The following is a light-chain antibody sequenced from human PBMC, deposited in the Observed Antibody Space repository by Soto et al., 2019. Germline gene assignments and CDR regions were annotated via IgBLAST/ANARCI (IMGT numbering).Light chain of an antibody. CDR2: DAP. CDR3: QQYNSYSYT. J-gene: IGKJ2*01. CDR1: QTISTW. Sequence: DIQMTQSPSTLSASVGDRVTITCRASQTISTWLAWYQQKPGKAPQLLIYDAPSLKSGVPARFSGSGSGTQFTLTISSLQPDDFATYYCQQYNSYSYTFGQGTKVDIK. V-gene: IGKV1-5*01.